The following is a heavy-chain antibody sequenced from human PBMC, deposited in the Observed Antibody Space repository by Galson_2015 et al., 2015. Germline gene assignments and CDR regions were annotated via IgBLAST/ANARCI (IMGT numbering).Heavy chain of an antibody. V-gene: IGHV3-13*01. J-gene: IGHJ4*02. CDR3: ARGEEVVIRHGYNPLFDH. CDR1: GVIFNSYD. CDR2: IGTAGDT. Sequence: SLRLSCAASGVIFNSYDMHWVRPGQGKGLEWVAPIGTAGDTYSRGSVKGRFTVSREYGARSLYLQMSSLRAGDAAVYYCARGEEVVIRHGYNPLFDHWGQGTLVTFSS. D-gene: IGHD2-21*01.